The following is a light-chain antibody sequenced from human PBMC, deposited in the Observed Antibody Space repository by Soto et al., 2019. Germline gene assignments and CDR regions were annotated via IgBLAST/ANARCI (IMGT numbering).Light chain of an antibody. J-gene: IGLJ2*01. V-gene: IGLV1-44*01. CDR2: SNN. Sequence: QSVLTQPPSESGTPGQRVTISCSGSRSNIGSNTVNWYQQLPGTAPEFLIYSNNQRPSGVPKRFSGSKSGTSASLAISGLQSEDEADYYCATWDDSLNGHVVFGGGTKLTVL. CDR3: ATWDDSLNGHVV. CDR1: RSNIGSNT.